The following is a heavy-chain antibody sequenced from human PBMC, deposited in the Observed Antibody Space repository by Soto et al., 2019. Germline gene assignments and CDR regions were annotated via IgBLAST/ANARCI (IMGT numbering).Heavy chain of an antibody. D-gene: IGHD6-6*01. Sequence: GGSLRLSCAASGFTFSSYWMSWVRQAPGKGLEWVANIKQDGSEKYYVDSVKGRFTISRDNAKNSLYLQMNSLRAEDTAVYYCATSAARLYYYYGMDVWGQGTTVTVSS. J-gene: IGHJ6*02. CDR1: GFTFSSYW. CDR3: ATSAARLYYYYGMDV. V-gene: IGHV3-7*05. CDR2: IKQDGSEK.